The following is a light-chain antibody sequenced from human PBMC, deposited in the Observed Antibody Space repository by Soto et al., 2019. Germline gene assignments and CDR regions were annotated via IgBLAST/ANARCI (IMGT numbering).Light chain of an antibody. Sequence: VLTQPDSVSGSPGQSITISCTGTSSDVGTYNYVSWYQQHPGKAPKLIIYEVSSRPSGVSNRFSGSKSGNTASLTISGLQAEDEADYYCSSYTSSTDDVFGTGTKVTVL. CDR3: SSYTSSTDDV. V-gene: IGLV2-14*01. CDR1: SSDVGTYNY. J-gene: IGLJ1*01. CDR2: EVS.